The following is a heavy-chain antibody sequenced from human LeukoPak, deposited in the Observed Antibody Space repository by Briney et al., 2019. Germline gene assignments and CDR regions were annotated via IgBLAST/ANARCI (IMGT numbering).Heavy chain of an antibody. D-gene: IGHD3-10*01. V-gene: IGHV3-23*01. CDR1: GFTFNNYA. Sequence: PGGSLRLSCVASGFTFNNYAMHWVRQAPGKGLEWVSLISGGSGNIYYVDSVKGRFTISRDNSKNTLYVQMTSLRAEDTAIYYCAKGSDYYGSVTSKKTDWGQGTLVTVSS. CDR2: ISGGSGNI. CDR3: AKGSDYYGSVTSKKTD. J-gene: IGHJ4*02.